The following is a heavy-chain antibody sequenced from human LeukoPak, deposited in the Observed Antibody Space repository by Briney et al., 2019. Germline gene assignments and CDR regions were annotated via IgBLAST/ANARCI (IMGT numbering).Heavy chain of an antibody. J-gene: IGHJ4*02. CDR1: GFTFSAYA. D-gene: IGHD3-22*01. CDR2: TRGRGTDA. V-gene: IGHV3-23*01. CDR3: AKRYYYDNSGLWDS. Sequence: PGGSLRLSCAASGFTFSAYAMSWIRQAPGRGLGGVSATRGRGTDAYYADSVRGRFTISRDNSRNTLYLQMNSLRAEDTAVYYCAKRYYYDNSGLWDSWGQGTLVRVSS.